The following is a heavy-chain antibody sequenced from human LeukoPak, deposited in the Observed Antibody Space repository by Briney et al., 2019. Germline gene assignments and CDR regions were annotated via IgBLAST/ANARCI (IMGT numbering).Heavy chain of an antibody. CDR3: ARAGDSGYDTYFDY. CDR2: NYHSGST. V-gene: IGHV4-30-2*01. CDR1: GGSISSGGYS. J-gene: IGHJ4*02. D-gene: IGHD5-12*01. Sequence: SETLSLTCAVSGGSISSGGYSWSWIRQPPGKGLEWIGYNYHSGSTYYNPSLKSRVTISVDRSKNQFSLKLSSVTAADTAVYYCARAGDSGYDTYFDYWGQGTLVTVSS.